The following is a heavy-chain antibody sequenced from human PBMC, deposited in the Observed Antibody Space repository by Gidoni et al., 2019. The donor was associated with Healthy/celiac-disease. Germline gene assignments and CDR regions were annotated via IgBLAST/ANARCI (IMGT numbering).Heavy chain of an antibody. D-gene: IGHD4-17*01. V-gene: IGHV3-48*02. CDR3: ASGFDYGDYSLDY. J-gene: IGHJ4*02. CDR2: ISSSSSTI. Sequence: EVQLVESGGGWVQPGGCLRRACAASGCTCRSYSMNWVRQAPGTGLGWVSYISSSSSTIYYADSVKGRFTISRDNAKNSLYLQMNSLRDEDTAVYYCASGFDYGDYSLDYWGQGTLVTVSS. CDR1: GCTCRSYS.